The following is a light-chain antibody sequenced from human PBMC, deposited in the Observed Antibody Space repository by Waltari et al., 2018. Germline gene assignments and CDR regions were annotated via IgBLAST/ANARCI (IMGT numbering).Light chain of an antibody. Sequence: DIVMTQSPDSLAVSLGERATINCKSSQSVLYSSNNKIYLAWYQQKAGQPPKLLLYWASTRESGVPDRVSGSGSGTDFTLTISSLQAEDVAVYYCHQYYATPPDGKTFGQGTKVEIK. CDR2: WAS. J-gene: IGKJ1*01. CDR1: QSVLYSSNNKIY. CDR3: HQYYATPPDGKT. V-gene: IGKV4-1*01.